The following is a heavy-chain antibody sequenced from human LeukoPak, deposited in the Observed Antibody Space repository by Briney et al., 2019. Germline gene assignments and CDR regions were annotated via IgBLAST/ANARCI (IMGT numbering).Heavy chain of an antibody. Sequence: GGSLRLSRAASGFTFSSYGMSWVRQAPGKGLEWVSAISGSGGSTYYADSVKGRFTISRDNSKNTLYLQMNSLRAEDTAVYYCATPGQWLVRGYFDYWGQGTLVTVSS. CDR1: GFTFSSYG. V-gene: IGHV3-23*01. CDR3: ATPGQWLVRGYFDY. CDR2: ISGSGGST. D-gene: IGHD6-19*01. J-gene: IGHJ4*02.